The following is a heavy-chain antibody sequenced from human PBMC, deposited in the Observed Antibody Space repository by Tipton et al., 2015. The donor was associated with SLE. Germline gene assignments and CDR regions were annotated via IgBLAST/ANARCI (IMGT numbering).Heavy chain of an antibody. CDR3: AASSTVTPGRNYYGMDV. CDR1: GFTFTNSA. CDR2: IVVGSGTT. V-gene: IGHV1-58*02. Sequence: QLVQSGPEVKKPGTSVKFSCKASGFTFTNSAMHWVRQARGQPLEWMGWIVVGSGTTDCSQKFKERVTITRDMATSTGYMELSSLRSEDTAVYYCAASSTVTPGRNYYGMDVWGQGTTVTVSS. D-gene: IGHD4-17*01. J-gene: IGHJ6*02.